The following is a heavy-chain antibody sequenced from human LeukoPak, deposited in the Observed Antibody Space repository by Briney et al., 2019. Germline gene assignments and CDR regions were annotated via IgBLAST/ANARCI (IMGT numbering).Heavy chain of an antibody. CDR1: GFTFSNYA. Sequence: PGGSLRLSCAASGFTFSNYAMSWVRQAPGKWLEWVSTVSGAGESTYYADSVKGRFTISRDNSKSTLYLQMISLRAEDTAVYYCARVRCSRASCYPNWFDPWGQGTLVTVSS. CDR3: ARVRCSRASCYPNWFDP. J-gene: IGHJ5*02. CDR2: VSGAGEST. D-gene: IGHD2-2*01. V-gene: IGHV3-23*01.